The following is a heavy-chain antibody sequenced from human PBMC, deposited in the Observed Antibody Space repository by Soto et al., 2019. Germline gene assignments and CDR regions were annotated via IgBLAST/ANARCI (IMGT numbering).Heavy chain of an antibody. CDR2: ISANGGTT. D-gene: IGHD4-17*01. Sequence: EVQLLESGGGLVQPGGSLRLSCAASGFTFSSYAMSWVRQAPGKGLEWVSAISANGGTTVYADSVKGRFTISRDNSKNTLYLQMTSLRAEDTAMYYCAKSLTPVTSSFDYWGQGTLVPVSS. CDR3: AKSLTPVTSSFDY. V-gene: IGHV3-23*01. CDR1: GFTFSSYA. J-gene: IGHJ4*02.